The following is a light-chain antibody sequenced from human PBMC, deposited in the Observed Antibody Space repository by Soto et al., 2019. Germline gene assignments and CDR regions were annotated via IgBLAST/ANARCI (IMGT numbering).Light chain of an antibody. Sequence: DIQMTQSPSTLSASVGDTVTITCRASQSLSYWLAWYQQKPGQAPKLLIHKASTLESGVPSRCSGSGSGTEFTLTISSLQPDDFATFYCQQYDRFPYTFGQGTKLEIK. CDR3: QQYDRFPYT. V-gene: IGKV1-5*03. CDR2: KAS. J-gene: IGKJ2*01. CDR1: QSLSYW.